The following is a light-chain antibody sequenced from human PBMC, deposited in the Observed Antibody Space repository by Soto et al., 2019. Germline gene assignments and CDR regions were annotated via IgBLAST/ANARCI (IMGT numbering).Light chain of an antibody. CDR3: QQRSDWPAS. CDR1: QSVSSF. Sequence: ETVLTQSPATLSLSPGERATLSCRASQSVSSFLAWYQHKPGQAPRLLIYDASNRATGIPARFSGSGSRTDFTLTITSLEPEDFATYYCQQRSDWPASFGGGTRVEIK. J-gene: IGKJ4*01. V-gene: IGKV3-11*01. CDR2: DAS.